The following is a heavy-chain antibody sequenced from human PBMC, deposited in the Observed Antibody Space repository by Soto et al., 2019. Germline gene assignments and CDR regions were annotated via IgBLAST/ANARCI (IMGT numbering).Heavy chain of an antibody. CDR2: ISASGGST. V-gene: IGHV3-23*01. CDR1: GFSITSFA. CDR3: AKVLSSGSYSGALEY. J-gene: IGHJ4*02. Sequence: GGSLRLSCVASGFSITSFAMSWFRQAPGKGLEWASAISASGGSTYADSVKGRFTISRDNFKNTLYLQMNSLRVEDTAVYYCAKVLSSGSYSGALEYWGQGALVTVSS. D-gene: IGHD1-26*01.